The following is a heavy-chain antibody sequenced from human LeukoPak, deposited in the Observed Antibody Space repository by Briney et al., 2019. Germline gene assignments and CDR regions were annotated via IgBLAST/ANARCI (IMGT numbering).Heavy chain of an antibody. CDR2: IYNSGRT. D-gene: IGHD2-15*01. V-gene: IGHV4-59*01. Sequence: KPSETLSLTCTVSGGSISSYYWSWIRQPPGKGLGWVGFIYNSGRTNYNPSLKSRVTISVDTSKNQFSLKLSSVTAADTAVYYCARWGHGTGYCSGGSCRHDAFDIWGQGTMVTVSS. J-gene: IGHJ3*02. CDR3: ARWGHGTGYCSGGSCRHDAFDI. CDR1: GGSISSYY.